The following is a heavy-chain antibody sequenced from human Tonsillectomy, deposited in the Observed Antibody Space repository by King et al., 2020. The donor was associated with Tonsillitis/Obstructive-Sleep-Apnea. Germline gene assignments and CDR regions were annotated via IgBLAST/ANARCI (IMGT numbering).Heavy chain of an antibody. CDR2: MYYSGST. V-gene: IGHV4-39*01. D-gene: IGHD3-3*01. CDR3: ARLAICGVVIKEVDY. J-gene: IGHJ4*02. Sequence: QLQESGPGLVKPSETLSLTCTVSGGSISSSSYYWGWIRQPPGKGLEWIGSMYYSGSTYYNPSLKSRVTISVDTSKNQFSLKLSSATAADTAVYYCARLAICGVVIKEVDYWGQGTLVTVSS. CDR1: GGSISSSSYY.